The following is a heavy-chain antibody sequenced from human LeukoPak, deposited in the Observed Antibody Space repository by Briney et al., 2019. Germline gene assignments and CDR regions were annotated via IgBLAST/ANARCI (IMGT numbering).Heavy chain of an antibody. CDR2: ISWNSGSI. V-gene: IGHV3-9*01. CDR1: GLTFDDYA. D-gene: IGHD6-13*01. J-gene: IGHJ4*02. Sequence: PGGSLRLSCAASGLTFDDYAMHWVRQAPGKGLEWVSGISWNSGSIGYADSVKGRFTISRDNAKNSLYLQMNSLRAEDTALYYCAKVSKQQLETEGYYFDYWGQGTLVTVSS. CDR3: AKVSKQQLETEGYYFDY.